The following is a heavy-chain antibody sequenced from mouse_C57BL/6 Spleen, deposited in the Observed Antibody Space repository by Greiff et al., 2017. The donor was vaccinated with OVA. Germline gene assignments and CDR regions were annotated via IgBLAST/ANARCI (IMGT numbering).Heavy chain of an antibody. V-gene: IGHV1-55*01. CDR1: GYTFTHYW. CDR2: LYPDSGST. D-gene: IGHD1-1*01. J-gene: IGHJ2*01. CDR3: ARTGSSFYYFDY. Sequence: QVQLQQPGPELVKPGASVKMSCKASGYTFTHYWITWVKQSPGQGLEWIGDLYPDSGSTNYNEKFKSKATLTVDTSSSTAYMQLSSLTSEDSAVYYCARTGSSFYYFDYWGQGTTLTVSS.